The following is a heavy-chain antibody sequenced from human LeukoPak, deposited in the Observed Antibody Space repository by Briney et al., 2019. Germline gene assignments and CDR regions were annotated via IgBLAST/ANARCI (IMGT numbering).Heavy chain of an antibody. CDR2: IYYSGST. CDR3: ARIRLGELSLLN. V-gene: IGHV4-39*02. CDR1: GGSISSSSYY. D-gene: IGHD3-16*02. J-gene: IGHJ4*02. Sequence: PSETLSLTCTVSGGSISSSSYYWGWIRQPPGKGLEWIGTIYYSGSTYYNPSLKSRVTISVDPLKNHFSLRLSSVTAADTAVYWCARIRLGELSLLNWGQGTLVTVSS.